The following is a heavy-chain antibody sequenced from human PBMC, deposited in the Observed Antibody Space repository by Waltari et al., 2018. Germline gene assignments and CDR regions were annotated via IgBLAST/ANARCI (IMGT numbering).Heavy chain of an antibody. CDR2: MNPNSGGT. Sequence: QVQLVQSGAAVKKPGASVKVSCKASGYTFTSYAINWVRQATGQGLEWMGWMNPNSGGTNYAQKFQGRVTMTRDTSISTAYMELSRLRSDDTAVYYCAREGSRAAAGDYWGQGTLVTVSS. CDR3: AREGSRAAAGDY. J-gene: IGHJ4*02. CDR1: GYTFTSYA. V-gene: IGHV1-2*02. D-gene: IGHD6-13*01.